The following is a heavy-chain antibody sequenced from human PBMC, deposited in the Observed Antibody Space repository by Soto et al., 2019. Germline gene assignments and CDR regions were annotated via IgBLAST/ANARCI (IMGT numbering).Heavy chain of an antibody. V-gene: IGHV1-18*01. CDR1: GYTFTSYG. CDR3: ARDNPLLRYFDWSYPNWFDP. D-gene: IGHD3-9*01. J-gene: IGHJ5*02. Sequence: ASVKVSCKASGYTFTSYGISWVRQAPGQGLEWMGWISAYNGNTNYAQKLQGRVTMTTDTSTSTAYMELRSLRSDDTAVYYCARDNPLLRYFDWSYPNWFDPWGQGTLVTVSS. CDR2: ISAYNGNT.